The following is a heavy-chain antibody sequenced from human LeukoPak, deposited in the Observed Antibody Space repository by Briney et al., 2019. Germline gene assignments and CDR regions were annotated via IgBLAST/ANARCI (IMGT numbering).Heavy chain of an antibody. CDR2: IYHNGNT. CDR3: ARDGPYREGYFPH. CDR1: GGSISSGGYF. V-gene: IGHV4-31*03. J-gene: IGHJ1*01. Sequence: PSETLSLTCTVSGGSISSGGYFWSWIRQHPGKGLEWIGNIYHNGNTDYNPSLKSRVTMSVVTSKNQFSLKLSSVTAADTAVYYCARDGPYREGYFPHWGQGTLVTVSS. D-gene: IGHD1-14*01.